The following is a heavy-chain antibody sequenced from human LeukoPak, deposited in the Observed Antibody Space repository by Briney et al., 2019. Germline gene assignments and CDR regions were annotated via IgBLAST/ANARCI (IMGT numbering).Heavy chain of an antibody. V-gene: IGHV1-18*04. CDR2: ISAYNGNT. CDR1: GYTFTGYY. Sequence: ASVKVSCKASGYTFTGYYMHWVRQAPGQGLEWMGRISAYNGNTNYAQKLQGRVTMTTDTSTNTAYMELRSLRSDDTAVYYCARVAPHRRLAVSGLVYFDYWGQGTLVTVSS. CDR3: ARVAPHRRLAVSGLVYFDY. J-gene: IGHJ4*02. D-gene: IGHD3-10*01.